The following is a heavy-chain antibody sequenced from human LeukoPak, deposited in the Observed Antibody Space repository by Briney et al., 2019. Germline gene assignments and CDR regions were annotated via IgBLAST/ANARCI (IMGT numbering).Heavy chain of an antibody. J-gene: IGHJ4*02. CDR1: GGSFSGYY. V-gene: IGHV4-34*01. CDR2: INHSGST. CDR3: ARERSGSYFDY. Sequence: SETLSLTCAVYGGSFSGYYWSWIRQPPGKGLEWIGEINHSGSTNYNPSLKSRVTISVDTSKNQFSLKLSSVTAADTAVYYCARERSGSYFDYWGQGTLATVSS. D-gene: IGHD1-26*01.